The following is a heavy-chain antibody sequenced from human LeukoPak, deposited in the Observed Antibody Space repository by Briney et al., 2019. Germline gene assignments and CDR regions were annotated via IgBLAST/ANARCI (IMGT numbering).Heavy chain of an antibody. Sequence: SETLSLTCTVSGYSISSGYYWGWIRQPPGKGLEWIGSIYHSGSTNYNPSLKSRVTISVDTSKNQFSLKLSSVTAADAAVYYCARVVVAAFDYWGQGTLVTVSS. CDR2: IYHSGST. V-gene: IGHV4-38-2*02. CDR3: ARVVVAAFDY. D-gene: IGHD2-15*01. CDR1: GYSISSGYY. J-gene: IGHJ4*02.